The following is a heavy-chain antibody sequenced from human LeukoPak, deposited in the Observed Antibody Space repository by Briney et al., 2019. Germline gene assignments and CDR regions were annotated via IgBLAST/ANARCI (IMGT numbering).Heavy chain of an antibody. CDR3: ASSRLASQYSVAGSGSYKS. CDR1: GDPISSGGHY. J-gene: IGHJ5*02. CDR2: IHYSGST. D-gene: IGHD3-10*01. V-gene: IGHV4-31*03. Sequence: PSETLSLTCTVSGDPISSGGHYWSWIRQVPGKGLEWIGSIHYSGSTYHNPSLKSRISISVDTSKSQFSLKVTSVTAADTAVYYCASSRLASQYSVAGSGSYKSWGQGTLVTVSS.